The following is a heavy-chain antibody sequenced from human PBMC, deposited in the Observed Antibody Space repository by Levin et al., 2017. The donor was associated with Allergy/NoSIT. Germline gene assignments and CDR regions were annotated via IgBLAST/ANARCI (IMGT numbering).Heavy chain of an antibody. D-gene: IGHD1/OR15-1a*01. J-gene: IGHJ6*02. CDR2: INHSGST. CDR1: GGSFSGYY. Sequence: SETLSLTCAVYGGSFSGYYWSWIRQPPGKGLEWIGEINHSGSTNYNPSLKSRVTISVDTSKNQFSLKLSSVTAADTAVYYCARKPPGGSGTHYYYYGMDVWGQGTTVTVSS. V-gene: IGHV4-34*01. CDR3: ARKPPGGSGTHYYYYGMDV.